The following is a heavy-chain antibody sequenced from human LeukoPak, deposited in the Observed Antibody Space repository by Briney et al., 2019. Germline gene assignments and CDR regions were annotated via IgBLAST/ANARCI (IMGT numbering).Heavy chain of an antibody. Sequence: GGSLRLSCAASGFTFSTYGMHWVRQAPGKGLEWVAVIWYDGRTQFYAESVKGRFAVSRDNSKNTLYLQMNSLRAEDTAVYHCARGEYYHESSGYPNYWGQGTLVTVSS. CDR1: GFTFSTYG. CDR2: IWYDGRTQ. J-gene: IGHJ4*02. CDR3: ARGEYYHESSGYPNY. D-gene: IGHD3-22*01. V-gene: IGHV3-33*01.